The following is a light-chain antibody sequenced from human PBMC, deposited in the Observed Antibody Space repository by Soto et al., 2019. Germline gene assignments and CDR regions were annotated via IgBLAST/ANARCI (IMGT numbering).Light chain of an antibody. CDR3: LTYNSGLWT. J-gene: IGKJ1*01. CDR2: AAS. V-gene: IGKV1-27*01. Sequence: DIQMTQSPSSLSASVGDRVTFTCRASRDITNHLAWFQQKPGKVPKLLIYAASTLQSGVPSRFSGSGSGTDFTLTISSLRPEDVATYFCLTYNSGLWTFGQGTKVEIK. CDR1: RDITNH.